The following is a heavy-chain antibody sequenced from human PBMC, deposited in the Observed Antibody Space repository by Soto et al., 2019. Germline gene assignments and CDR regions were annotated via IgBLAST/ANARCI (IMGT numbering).Heavy chain of an antibody. J-gene: IGHJ4*02. CDR2: ITAGNGIA. Sequence: GWITAGNGIANYAQKFQGRFTITADKSTSTAYMELSSLRSEDTAVYYCARYRGSGWYYSGYWGQGTLVTVSS. CDR3: ARYRGSGWYYSGY. V-gene: IGHV1-69*02. D-gene: IGHD5-12*01.